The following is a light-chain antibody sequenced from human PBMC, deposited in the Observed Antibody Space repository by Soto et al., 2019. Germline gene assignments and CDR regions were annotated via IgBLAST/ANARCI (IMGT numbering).Light chain of an antibody. V-gene: IGLV2-14*01. CDR2: DVS. CDR3: SSYTSSSTLYV. CDR1: SSDVGGYNY. J-gene: IGLJ1*01. Sequence: QSALTQPASVSGSPGQSITISCTVTSSDVGGYNYVSWYQQHPGKAPKLMIYDVSNRPSGVSNRFSGSKSGNTASLTISGLQAEDEADYYCSSYTSSSTLYVFGTGTKATVL.